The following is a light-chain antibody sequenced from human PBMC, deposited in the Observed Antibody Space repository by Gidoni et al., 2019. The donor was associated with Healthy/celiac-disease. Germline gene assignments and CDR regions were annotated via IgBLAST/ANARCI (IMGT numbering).Light chain of an antibody. Sequence: DIQPTQSPSSLSASVGDRVTITCLASQDISNYLNWYQQKPGKAPQLLIYDASNLETGVPSRVNGSGSGTEFTFTISSLQPEDIATYYCQQYDNLPPLTFGGGTKVEIK. CDR2: DAS. V-gene: IGKV1-33*01. CDR1: QDISNY. CDR3: QQYDNLPPLT. J-gene: IGKJ4*01.